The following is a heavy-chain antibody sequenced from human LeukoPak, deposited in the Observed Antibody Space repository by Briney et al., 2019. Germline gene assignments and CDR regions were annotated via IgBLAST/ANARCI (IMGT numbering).Heavy chain of an antibody. CDR2: IYYRGST. Sequence: PSETLSLTCTVSGGSISSYYWSWIRQPPGKGLEWIGYIYYRGSTNYNPSLKSRVTISVDTSKNQFSLKLSSVTAADTAVYYCARDRPLYGMDVWGKGTTVTVSS. V-gene: IGHV4-59*01. CDR3: ARDRPLYGMDV. D-gene: IGHD6-6*01. J-gene: IGHJ6*04. CDR1: GGSISSYY.